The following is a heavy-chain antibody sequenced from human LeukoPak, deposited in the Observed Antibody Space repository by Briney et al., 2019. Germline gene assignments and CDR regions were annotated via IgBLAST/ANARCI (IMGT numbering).Heavy chain of an antibody. CDR2: ISAYNGNT. CDR3: ARDQRSSSGYYPYYFDY. J-gene: IGHJ4*02. CDR1: GYTFTSYG. Sequence: ASVTVSCKASGYTFTSYGISWVRQAPGQGLEWMGWISAYNGNTNYAQKLQGRVTMTTDTSTSTAYMELRSLRSDDTAVYYCARDQRSSSGYYPYYFDYWGQGTLVTVSS. V-gene: IGHV1-18*01. D-gene: IGHD3-22*01.